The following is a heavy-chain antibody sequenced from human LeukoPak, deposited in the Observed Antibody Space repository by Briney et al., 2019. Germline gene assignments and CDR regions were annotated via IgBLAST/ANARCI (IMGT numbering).Heavy chain of an antibody. V-gene: IGHV3-53*04. CDR1: GFSVDGYY. CDR3: ARDVWFID. J-gene: IGHJ4*02. D-gene: IGHD3-10*01. CDR2: ISTGDST. Sequence: GGSLRLSCAASGFSVDGYYMTWVRQAPGKELEWVSSISTGDSTYVADSVKGRFTISRHSAENTISLQMNRLRSDDTAVYFCARDVWFIDWGQGTLVTVSS.